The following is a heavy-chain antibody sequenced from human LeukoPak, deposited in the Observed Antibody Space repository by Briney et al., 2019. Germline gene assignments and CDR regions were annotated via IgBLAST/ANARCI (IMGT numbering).Heavy chain of an antibody. V-gene: IGHV3-21*01. Sequence: PGRSLRLSCAASGFTFRSHTMNWVRQAPGKGLEWVSSISSNAAYIYYADSLKGRFTISRDNAKDSLYLQMNSLRAEDTAVYYCAREAGRYSSNIDWFDPWGQGTLVTVSS. D-gene: IGHD6-13*01. CDR2: ISSNAAYI. CDR1: GFTFRSHT. CDR3: AREAGRYSSNIDWFDP. J-gene: IGHJ5*02.